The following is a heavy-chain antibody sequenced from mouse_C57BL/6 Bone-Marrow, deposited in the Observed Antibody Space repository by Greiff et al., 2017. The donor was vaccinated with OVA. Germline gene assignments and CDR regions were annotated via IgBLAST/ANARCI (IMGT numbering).Heavy chain of an antibody. CDR3: ARIDWYFDV. CDR1: GFTFSDYY. CDR2: ISNGGGST. J-gene: IGHJ1*03. Sequence: EVQLVESGGGLVQPGGSLKLSCAASGFTFSDYYMYWVRQTPEKRLEWVAYISNGGGSTYYPDTVKGRFTISRDNAKNTLYLQMSRLKSEDTAMYYCARIDWYFDVWGTGTTVTVSS. V-gene: IGHV5-12*01.